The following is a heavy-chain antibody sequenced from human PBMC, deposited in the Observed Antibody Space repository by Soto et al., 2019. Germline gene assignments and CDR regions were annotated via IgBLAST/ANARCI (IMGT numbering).Heavy chain of an antibody. D-gene: IGHD4-4*01. J-gene: IGHJ6*02. CDR1: GYTFTSYG. V-gene: IGHV1-18*01. Sequence: GASVKVSCKASGYTFTSYGISWVRQAPGQGLEWMGWISAYNGNTNYAQKLQGRVTMTTDTSTSTAYMELRSLRSDDTAVYYRAAGQDLHSTVTTDYYYYYGMDVWGQGTTVTVSS. CDR2: ISAYNGNT. CDR3: AAGQDLHSTVTTDYYYYYGMDV.